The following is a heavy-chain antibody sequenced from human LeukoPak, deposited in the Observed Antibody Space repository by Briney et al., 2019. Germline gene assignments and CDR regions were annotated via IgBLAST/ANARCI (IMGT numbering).Heavy chain of an antibody. CDR2: ISSSGSTI. V-gene: IGHV3-48*03. D-gene: IGHD3-22*01. CDR1: GFTFSSYE. CDR3: ARKYYFDNSGYSFYY. J-gene: IGHJ4*02. Sequence: GGSLRLSCAASGFTFSSYEMNWVRQAPGKGLEWVSYISSSGSTIFYADSVKGRFSISRDNAKNSLYLQMNSLRAEDTAVYYCARKYYFDNSGYSFYYWGQGTLVTVSS.